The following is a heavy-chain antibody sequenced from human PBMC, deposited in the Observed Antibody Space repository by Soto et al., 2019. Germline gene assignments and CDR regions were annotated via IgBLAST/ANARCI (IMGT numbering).Heavy chain of an antibody. Sequence: QVTLKESGPVLVKPTETLTLTCTVSGFSLSNARMGVSWIRQPPGKALEWLAHIFSNDEKSYSTSLKSRLTISKDTSKSQVVLTMTNMDPVDTATYYCARIPVLLWFGESPGGWFDPWGQGTLVTVSS. CDR1: GFSLSNARMG. V-gene: IGHV2-26*01. J-gene: IGHJ5*02. CDR3: ARIPVLLWFGESPGGWFDP. CDR2: IFSNDEK. D-gene: IGHD3-10*01.